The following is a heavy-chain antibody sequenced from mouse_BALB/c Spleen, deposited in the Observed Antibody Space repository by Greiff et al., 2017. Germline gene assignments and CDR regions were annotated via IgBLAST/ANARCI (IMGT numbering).Heavy chain of an antibody. D-gene: IGHD2-1*01. CDR2: INPSSGYT. CDR3: ARWASYGKGDYAMDY. Sequence: QVQLQQSGAELARPGASVKMSCKASGYTFTSYTMHWVKQRPGQGLEWIGYINPSSGYTNYNQKFKDKATLTADKSSSTAYMQLSSLTSEDSAVYYCARWASYGKGDYAMDYWGQGTSVTVSS. J-gene: IGHJ4*01. V-gene: IGHV1-4*01. CDR1: GYTFTSYT.